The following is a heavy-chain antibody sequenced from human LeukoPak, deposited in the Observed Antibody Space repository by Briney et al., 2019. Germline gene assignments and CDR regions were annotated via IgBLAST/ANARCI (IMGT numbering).Heavy chain of an antibody. CDR3: ARGRPHGSGSYLFY. CDR2: INPNSGGT. J-gene: IGHJ4*02. V-gene: IGHV1-2*02. Sequence: GASVKVSCKASGYTFTGYYMHWVRQAPGQGLEWMGWINPNSGGTYYAQKFQGRVTMTSDTSISTAYMELSRLRSDNTAVYYCARGRPHGSGSYLFYWGQGTLVTVSS. D-gene: IGHD3-10*01. CDR1: GYTFTGYY.